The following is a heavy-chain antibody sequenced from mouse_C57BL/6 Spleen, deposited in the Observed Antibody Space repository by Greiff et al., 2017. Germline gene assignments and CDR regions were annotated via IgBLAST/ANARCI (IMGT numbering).Heavy chain of an antibody. J-gene: IGHJ3*01. Sequence: VQLQQSGAELVKPGASVKLSCTASGFNIKDYYMHWVKQRTEQGLEWIGRIDPEDGETTYAPKFQGKATITADTSSNTAYLQLSSLTSEDTAVYYCASQGVCYWFAYWGQGTLVTVSA. CDR3: ASQGVCYWFAY. D-gene: IGHD2-10*02. CDR2: IDPEDGET. V-gene: IGHV14-2*01. CDR1: GFNIKDYY.